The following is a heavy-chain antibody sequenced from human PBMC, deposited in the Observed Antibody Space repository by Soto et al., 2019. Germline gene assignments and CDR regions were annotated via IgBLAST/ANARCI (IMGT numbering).Heavy chain of an antibody. V-gene: IGHV3-53*04. CDR2: IYSGGST. J-gene: IGHJ6*03. CDR1: GFTVSSNY. D-gene: IGHD4-4*01. CDR3: AREYSNYDYYYYMDV. Sequence: GGSLRLSCAASGFTVSSNYMSWVRQAPGKGLEWVSVIYSGGSTYYADSVKGRFTISRHNSKNTLYLQMNSLRAEDTAVYYCAREYSNYDYYYYMDVWGKGTTVTVSS.